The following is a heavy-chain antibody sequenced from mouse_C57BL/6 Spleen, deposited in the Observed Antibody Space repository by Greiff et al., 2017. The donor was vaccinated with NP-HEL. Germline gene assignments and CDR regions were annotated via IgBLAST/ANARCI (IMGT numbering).Heavy chain of an antibody. CDR2: IHPNSGST. D-gene: IGHD1-2*01. Sequence: VQLQQPGAELVKPGASVKLSCKASGYTFTSYWMHWVKQRPGQGLEWIGMIHPNSGSTNYNEKSKSKATLTVDKSSSTAYMQLSSLTSEDSAVYYCARCTAYYAMDYWGQGTSVTVSS. CDR1: GYTFTSYW. J-gene: IGHJ4*01. CDR3: ARCTAYYAMDY. V-gene: IGHV1-64*01.